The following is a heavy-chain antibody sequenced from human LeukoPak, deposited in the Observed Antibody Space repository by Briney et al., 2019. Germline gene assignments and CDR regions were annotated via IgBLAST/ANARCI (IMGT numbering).Heavy chain of an antibody. Sequence: SETLSLTCAVYGGSSSGYYWSWIRQPPGKGLEWIGEINHSGSTNYNPSLKSRVTISVDTSKNQFSLKLSSVTAADTAVYYCARRAYYYGTIDAFDIWGQGTMVTVSS. D-gene: IGHD3-10*01. CDR1: GGSSSGYY. CDR2: INHSGST. J-gene: IGHJ3*02. CDR3: ARRAYYYGTIDAFDI. V-gene: IGHV4-34*01.